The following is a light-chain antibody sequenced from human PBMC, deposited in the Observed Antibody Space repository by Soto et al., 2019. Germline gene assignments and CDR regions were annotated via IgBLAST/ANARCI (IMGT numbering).Light chain of an antibody. Sequence: DIQMTQSPSSLSASVGDRVTITCRASESISSYLNWYQQKPGEAPKLLIYVASTLQSGVPSRFSGSGSGTDFTLTISSLQPEDFTTYYCQQSFTTPFTFGPGTKVGIK. J-gene: IGKJ3*01. CDR1: ESISSY. CDR2: VAS. V-gene: IGKV1-39*01. CDR3: QQSFTTPFT.